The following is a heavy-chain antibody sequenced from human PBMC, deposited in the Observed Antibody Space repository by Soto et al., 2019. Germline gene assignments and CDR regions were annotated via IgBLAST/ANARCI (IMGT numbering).Heavy chain of an antibody. Sequence: SVSNAWMNWVRQAPGKGLEWVGRIKSKTDGGTTDYAAPVKGRFTNSRDDSKNTLYLQMNSLKTEDTAVYYCTTVGAIRYYFDYWGQGTLVTVSS. D-gene: IGHD1-26*01. CDR3: TTVGAIRYYFDY. J-gene: IGHJ4*02. CDR2: IKSKTDGGTT. CDR1: SVSNAW. V-gene: IGHV3-15*07.